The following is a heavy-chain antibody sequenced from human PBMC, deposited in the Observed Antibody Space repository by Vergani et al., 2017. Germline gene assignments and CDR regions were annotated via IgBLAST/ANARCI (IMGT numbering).Heavy chain of an antibody. Sequence: QVQLLQSGAEVKKPGSSVRVSCKASGGTFSSYAISWMRQAPGQGLEWMGRVIPNFISVSYEQRFQGRVTITADESARTSYMELRNLTSDDTAVYYCATDRAYGDYQSWFDPWGQGTLVTVSS. CDR1: GGTFSSYA. J-gene: IGHJ5*02. D-gene: IGHD4-17*01. V-gene: IGHV1-69*13. CDR3: ATDRAYGDYQSWFDP. CDR2: VIPNFISV.